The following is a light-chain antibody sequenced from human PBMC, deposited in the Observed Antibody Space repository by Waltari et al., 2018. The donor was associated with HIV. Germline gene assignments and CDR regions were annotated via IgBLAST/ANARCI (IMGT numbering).Light chain of an antibody. CDR2: ATA. CDR3: QQYNGSWT. Sequence: EIVMTQSPVTLSVSPGERAPLSGRASQNGGNKIVGYQRIPGQSPRLIMFATAVRDIGIPTRFSGSGSGTDVALIITTPQPEDYGIYYCQQYNGSWTFGRGT. J-gene: IGKJ1*01. V-gene: IGKV3D-15*03. CDR1: QNGGNK.